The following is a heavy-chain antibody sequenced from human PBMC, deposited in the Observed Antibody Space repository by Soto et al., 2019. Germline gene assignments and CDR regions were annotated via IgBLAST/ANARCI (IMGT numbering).Heavy chain of an antibody. D-gene: IGHD3-22*01. J-gene: IGHJ5*02. CDR1: GGTFSINS. Sequence: SVKVSCKASGGTFSINSISWVRQAPGQGLEWMGGIIPIFGTPNYAQKFQGRLTITADESTSTAYMELSSLRSDDTAVYYCARPIQFYFDTSAQSAWFDPWGQGTLVTVSS. V-gene: IGHV1-69*13. CDR2: IIPIFGTP. CDR3: ARPIQFYFDTSAQSAWFDP.